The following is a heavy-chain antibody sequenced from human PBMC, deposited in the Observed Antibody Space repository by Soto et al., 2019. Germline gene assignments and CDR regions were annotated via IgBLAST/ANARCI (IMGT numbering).Heavy chain of an antibody. J-gene: IGHJ5*02. CDR2: ISTYKGDT. D-gene: IGHD2-2*01. Sequence: ASVKVSCKASGYTFSNYGITWMRQAPGQGLEWMGWISTYKGDTNYAQKFQGRVTMTTDTSTSTVYMELRSLTSDDTAVYYCARTGGYDTSPNFRSWGQGTLVTVSS. CDR1: GYTFSNYG. V-gene: IGHV1-18*01. CDR3: ARTGGYDTSPNFRS.